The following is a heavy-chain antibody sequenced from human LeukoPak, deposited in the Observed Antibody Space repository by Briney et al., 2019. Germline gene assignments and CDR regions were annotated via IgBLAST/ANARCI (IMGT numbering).Heavy chain of an antibody. J-gene: IGHJ4*02. Sequence: SVKVSCKASGYTFTDYYMHWVRQAPGQGLEWMGWLNPNSGDTNYAQKFQGRVSMTRDSSISTAYMDLSNLRSDDTAVYSCARGRNIEMTTMSGGSDYWGQGTLVTVSS. V-gene: IGHV1-2*02. CDR1: GYTFTDYY. CDR2: LNPNSGDT. CDR3: ARGRNIEMTTMSGGSDY. D-gene: IGHD5-24*01.